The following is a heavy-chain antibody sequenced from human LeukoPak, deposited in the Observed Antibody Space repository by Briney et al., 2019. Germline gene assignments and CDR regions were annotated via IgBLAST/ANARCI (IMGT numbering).Heavy chain of an antibody. Sequence: SETLSLTCIVSGGSISSYYWSWIRQPPGKGLEWIGYIYYSGSTNYNPSLKSRVTISVDTSKNQFSLKLSSVTAADTAVYYCARGDGSGYDYYGMDVWGKGTTVTVSS. CDR1: GGSISSYY. V-gene: IGHV4-59*01. J-gene: IGHJ6*04. CDR3: ARGDGSGYDYYGMDV. D-gene: IGHD1-14*01. CDR2: IYYSGST.